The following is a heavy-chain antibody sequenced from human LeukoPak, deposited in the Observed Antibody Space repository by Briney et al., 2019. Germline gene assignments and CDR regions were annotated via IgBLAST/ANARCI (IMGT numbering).Heavy chain of an antibody. D-gene: IGHD6-13*01. J-gene: IGHJ4*02. CDR3: ARDISSSWAVYDY. CDR1: GFTFSGYW. V-gene: IGHV3-7*01. CDR2: INEDGGEK. Sequence: PGGSLRLSCAASGFTFSGYWMSWVRQAPGKGLEWVANINEDGGEKYYVDSVKGRFTISRDNAKNSLYLQMNSLRAEDTAVYYCARDISSSWAVYDYWGQGTLVTVSS.